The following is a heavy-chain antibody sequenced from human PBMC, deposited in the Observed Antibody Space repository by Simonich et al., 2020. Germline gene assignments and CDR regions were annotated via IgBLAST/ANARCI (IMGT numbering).Heavy chain of an antibody. Sequence: QVQLVQSGAEVNKPGASVKVSCKASGYTFTGYYMHWVRQAPGQGLEGRGGINPNSGGKNYAQKFQGRVTRTRDTSISTAYMELSRLRSDDTAVYYCARVEYSSSGYFDLWGRGTLVTVSS. V-gene: IGHV1-2*02. J-gene: IGHJ2*01. CDR3: ARVEYSSSGYFDL. CDR1: GYTFTGYY. D-gene: IGHD6-6*01. CDR2: INPNSGGK.